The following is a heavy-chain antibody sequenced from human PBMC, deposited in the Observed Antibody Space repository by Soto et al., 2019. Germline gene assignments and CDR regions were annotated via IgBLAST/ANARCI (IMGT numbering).Heavy chain of an antibody. Sequence: SDTLSLTCTVSGGSISSGGYYWSWIRQHPGKGLEWIGYIYYSGSTYYNPSLKSRVTISVDTSKNQFSLKLSSVTAADTAVYYCAALVVAARKFDYWGQGTLVTVSS. D-gene: IGHD2-15*01. J-gene: IGHJ4*02. CDR3: AALVVAARKFDY. V-gene: IGHV4-31*03. CDR1: GGSISSGGYY. CDR2: IYYSGST.